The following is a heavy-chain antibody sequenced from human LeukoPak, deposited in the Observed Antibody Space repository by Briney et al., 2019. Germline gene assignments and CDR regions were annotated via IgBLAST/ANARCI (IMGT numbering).Heavy chain of an antibody. D-gene: IGHD6-13*01. CDR1: GFTFSSYA. J-gene: IGHJ4*02. CDR2: ISGSGGST. Sequence: GGSLRLSCAASGFTFSSYAMSWVRQAPGKGLEWVSAISGSGGSTYYADSVKGRFTISRDNSKNTLYLQMNSLRAEDTAVYYCAECIAAAGPTDGDYWGQGTLVTVSS. V-gene: IGHV3-23*01. CDR3: AECIAAAGPTDGDY.